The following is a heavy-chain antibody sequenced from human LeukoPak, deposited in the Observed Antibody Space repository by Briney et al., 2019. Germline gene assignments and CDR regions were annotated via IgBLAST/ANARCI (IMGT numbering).Heavy chain of an antibody. Sequence: GVSLRLSCAASGFTFSIYAMSWVRQAPGKGLEWVSSISSKGELTFYADSVKGRFTISRDNSESTLYLQMNILRAEDTAIYYCTRDRPNYYGSDGHYYRRNGDYWGQGTLATVSS. CDR1: GFTFSIYA. CDR3: TRDRPNYYGSDGHYYRRNGDY. J-gene: IGHJ4*02. V-gene: IGHV3-23*01. CDR2: ISSKGELT. D-gene: IGHD3-22*01.